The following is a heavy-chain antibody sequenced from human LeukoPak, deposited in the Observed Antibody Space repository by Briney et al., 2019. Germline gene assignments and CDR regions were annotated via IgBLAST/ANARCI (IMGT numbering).Heavy chain of an antibody. V-gene: IGHV4-34*01. CDR3: ARGSSGWYNWFDP. CDR1: GESFSGYY. D-gene: IGHD6-19*01. Sequence: SETLSLTCAVYGESFSGYYWSWIRQPPGKGLEWIGEINHSGSTNYNPSLKSRVTISVDTSKNQFSLKLSSVTAADTAVYYCARGSSGWYNWFDPWGQGTLVTVSS. CDR2: INHSGST. J-gene: IGHJ5*02.